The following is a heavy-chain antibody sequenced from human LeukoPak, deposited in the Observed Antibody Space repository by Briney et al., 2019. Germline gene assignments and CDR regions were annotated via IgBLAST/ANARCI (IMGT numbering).Heavy chain of an antibody. CDR3: ARDFGSSSAWYEFDY. CDR1: GYTFTGSY. V-gene: IGHV1-2*02. J-gene: IGHJ4*02. Sequence: ASVKVSCKASGYTFTGSYIHWVRQAPGQGLEWMGWINPDSGVTKFAQNFQGRVTTNRHTSISTASMEMRSMKSDDTAVYYCARDFGSSSAWYEFDYWGQGTLVTVSS. CDR2: INPDSGVT. D-gene: IGHD6-19*01.